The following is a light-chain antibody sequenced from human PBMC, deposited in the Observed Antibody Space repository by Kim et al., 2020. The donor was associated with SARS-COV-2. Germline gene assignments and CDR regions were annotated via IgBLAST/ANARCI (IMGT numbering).Light chain of an antibody. CDR2: YDS. J-gene: IGLJ1*01. V-gene: IGLV3-21*04. CDR1: NIGSKS. Sequence: PGKTARITCGGNNIGSKSVHWYQQKPGQAPVLVIYYDSDRPSGIPERFSGSNSGNTATLTISSVEAGDEADYHCQVWDSSSDHPYVFGTGTKVTVL. CDR3: QVWDSSSDHPYV.